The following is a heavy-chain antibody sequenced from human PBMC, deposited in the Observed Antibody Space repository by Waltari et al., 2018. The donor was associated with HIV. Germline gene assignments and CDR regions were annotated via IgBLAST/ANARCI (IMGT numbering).Heavy chain of an antibody. CDR3: ARGAASNTFNSYFDS. CDR1: GGSFSNNA. CDR2: IIPVFGTT. D-gene: IGHD6-25*01. V-gene: IGHV1-69*13. J-gene: IGHJ4*02. Sequence: QVQLVQSGAEVKKPGSSVKVSCTSSGGSFSNNAIRWVRQAPGQGLEWMGGIIPVFGTTYYSQKFQGRVTITADVSLTTAYMDLSSLGSDDTAFYFCARGAASNTFNSYFDSWGQGVLVTVSS.